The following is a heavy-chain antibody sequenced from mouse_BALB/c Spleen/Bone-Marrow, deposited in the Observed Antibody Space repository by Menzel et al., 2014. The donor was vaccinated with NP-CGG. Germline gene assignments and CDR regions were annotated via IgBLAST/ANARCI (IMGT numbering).Heavy chain of an antibody. D-gene: IGHD1-1*01. Sequence: VTLLESGSELAKPGASLKMSCKASGYTFTSYWMHWVKQRPGQGLEWIGYINPSTDYTEYNQKFKDKATLTADKSSSTAFMQLSSLTSEDSAVYYCARRAYGCSYGFAYWGQVTLVTVSA. CDR2: INPSTDYT. CDR1: GYTFTSYW. V-gene: IGHV1-7*01. J-gene: IGHJ3*01. CDR3: ARRAYGCSYGFAY.